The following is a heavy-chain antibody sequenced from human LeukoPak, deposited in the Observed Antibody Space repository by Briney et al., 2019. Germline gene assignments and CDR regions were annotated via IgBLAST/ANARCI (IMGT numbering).Heavy chain of an antibody. CDR2: IYPVDSDT. CDR1: EYSFSNYW. CDR3: VRRGYCSGGDCFSNAFDI. Sequence: GESLKISCKGSEYSFSNYWIGWVRQMPGKGLECMGIIYPVDSDTRYSPSFQGQVTISADKSISSAYLQWSSLKASDTAMYYCVRRGYCSGGDCFSNAFDIWGQGTMVTVSS. J-gene: IGHJ3*02. V-gene: IGHV5-51*01. D-gene: IGHD2-15*01.